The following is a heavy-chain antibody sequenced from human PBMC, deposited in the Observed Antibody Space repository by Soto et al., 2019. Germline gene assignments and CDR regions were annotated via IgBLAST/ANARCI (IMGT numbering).Heavy chain of an antibody. J-gene: IGHJ4*02. CDR2: ISAYNGNT. CDR1: GYTFTNYA. CDR3: ASDLAAACPFDC. V-gene: IGHV1-18*01. Sequence: QVQLVQSGAEVKKPGASVKVSCKASGYTFTNYAFSWVRQAPGQVLEWMGWISAYNGNTNYPQKLQVRVTMTTDTSTSTAYMELRSLKSDDTAVYCCASDLAAACPFDCWGQGTMVTVSS. D-gene: IGHD6-13*01.